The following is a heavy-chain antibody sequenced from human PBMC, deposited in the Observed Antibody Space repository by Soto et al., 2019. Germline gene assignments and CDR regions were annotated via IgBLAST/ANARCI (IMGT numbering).Heavy chain of an antibody. V-gene: IGHV1-69*01. CDR1: GGSFNNYA. CDR3: AVAMVREILIFESSSMHV. Sequence: QVHLVQSGAEVKKPGSSVKVSCKTSGGSFNNYAVSWVRQAPGQGLEWMGGIILNFDTPNYAQKFQDTVTIIADESTSAVYMQLRSLRSNETAVSYCAVAMVREILIFESSSMHVWGQGTTIFVSS. CDR2: IILNFDTP. J-gene: IGHJ6*02. D-gene: IGHD2-21*01.